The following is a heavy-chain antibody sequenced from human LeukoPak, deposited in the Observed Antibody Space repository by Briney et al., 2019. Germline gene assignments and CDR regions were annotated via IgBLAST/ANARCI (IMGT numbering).Heavy chain of an antibody. J-gene: IGHJ4*02. V-gene: IGHV1-69*01. Sequence: SVKVSCKASGGTFSSYAISWVRQAPGQGLEWMGGIIPIFGTANYAQKFQGRVTITADESTSTAYMELSSLRSEDTAVYYCARPAKPMTTIFIYFDYWGQGTLVTVSS. D-gene: IGHD5-24*01. CDR2: IIPIFGTA. CDR3: ARPAKPMTTIFIYFDY. CDR1: GGTFSSYA.